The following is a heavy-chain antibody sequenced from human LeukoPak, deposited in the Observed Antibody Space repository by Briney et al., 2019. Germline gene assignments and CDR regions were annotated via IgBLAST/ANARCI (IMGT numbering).Heavy chain of an antibody. V-gene: IGHV4-39*01. CDR3: ARRNSSSWTPFDY. Sequence: SETLSPTCTVSGGSINSSSYYWGWIRQPPGKGLGWIGSMYYSGSTSYNPSLKSRVTISVDTSKNQFSLKLSSVTAADTAVYSCARRNSSSWTPFDYWGQGTLVTVSS. CDR2: MYYSGST. J-gene: IGHJ4*02. D-gene: IGHD6-13*01. CDR1: GGSINSSSYY.